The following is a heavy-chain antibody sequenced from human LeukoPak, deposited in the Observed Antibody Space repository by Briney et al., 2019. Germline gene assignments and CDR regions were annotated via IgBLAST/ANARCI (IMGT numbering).Heavy chain of an antibody. J-gene: IGHJ4*02. CDR2: INPSGGST. CDR3: ARDGPTAAPFDY. CDR1: GYRFTSYD. D-gene: IGHD2-2*01. Sequence: ASVKVSCKASGYRFTSYDMHWVRQAPGQGLEWMGIINPSGGSTSYAQRFQGRVAITRDTSTTTVYMEVNSLTSEDTAVYFCARDGPTAAPFDYWGQGTLVTVSS. V-gene: IGHV1-46*01.